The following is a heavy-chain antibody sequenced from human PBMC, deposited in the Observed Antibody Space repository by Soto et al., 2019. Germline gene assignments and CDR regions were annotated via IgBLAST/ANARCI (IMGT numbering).Heavy chain of an antibody. D-gene: IGHD3-22*01. CDR2: IYWDDDK. Sequence: QITLKESGPTLVKPTQTLTLTCTFSGFSLSTSGVGVGWIRQPPGKALEWLALIYWDDDKRYSPSLKSRLPITKDTSKNQVVLTMTNMDPVDTATYYCAHSKNAYDSSGYALSPAYYFDYWGQGTLVTVSS. J-gene: IGHJ4*02. CDR3: AHSKNAYDSSGYALSPAYYFDY. CDR1: GFSLSTSGVG. V-gene: IGHV2-5*02.